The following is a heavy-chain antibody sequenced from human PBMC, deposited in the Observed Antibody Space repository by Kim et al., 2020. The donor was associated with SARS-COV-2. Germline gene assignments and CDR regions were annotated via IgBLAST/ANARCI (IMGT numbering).Heavy chain of an antibody. V-gene: IGHV3-74*01. D-gene: IGHD1-26*01. Sequence: RYAGSTKGRYTISRDNTKNTLDLQMNSLIVEDTAVNYCARKYSGNYRIDYWGQGTLITVSS. CDR3: ARKYSGNYRIDY. J-gene: IGHJ4*02.